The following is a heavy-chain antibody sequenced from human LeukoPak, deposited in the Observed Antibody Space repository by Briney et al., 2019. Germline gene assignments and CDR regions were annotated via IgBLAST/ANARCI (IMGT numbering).Heavy chain of an antibody. V-gene: IGHV4-30-4*08. CDR3: AGYEYSSTNFDY. J-gene: IGHJ4*02. Sequence: SETLSLTCTVSGGSISSGDYYWSWIRQPPGKGLEWIGYIYYSGSTYYNPSLKSRVTISVDTSKNQFSLKLSSVTAADTAVYYCAGYEYSSTNFDYWGQGTLDTVSS. D-gene: IGHD6-6*01. CDR2: IYYSGST. CDR1: GGSISSGDYY.